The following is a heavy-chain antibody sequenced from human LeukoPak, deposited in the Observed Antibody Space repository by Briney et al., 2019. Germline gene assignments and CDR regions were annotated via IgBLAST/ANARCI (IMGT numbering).Heavy chain of an antibody. D-gene: IGHD5-18*01. V-gene: IGHV1-18*01. Sequence: ASVKVSCKASGYTFTSYGISWVRQAPGQGLEWMGWISAYNGNINYAQKLQGRLTMTTDTSTSTAYMELRSLRSDDTAVYYCARDEAWGSAVDSGYNYGDRYLDYWGQGTLVTVSS. CDR1: GYTFTSYG. J-gene: IGHJ4*02. CDR2: ISAYNGNI. CDR3: ARDEAWGSAVDSGYNYGDRYLDY.